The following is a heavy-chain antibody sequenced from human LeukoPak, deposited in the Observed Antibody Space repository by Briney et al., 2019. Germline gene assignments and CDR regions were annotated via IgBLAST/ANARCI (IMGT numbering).Heavy chain of an antibody. D-gene: IGHD3-10*01. J-gene: IGHJ6*02. V-gene: IGHV3-21*01. CDR3: ARVWNHYGSGSSTPYYYYGMDV. Sequence: GGSLRLSCAASGFTFSSYSMNWVRQAPGKGLEWVSSISSSSSYIYYADSVKGRFTISRDNAKNSLYLQMNSLRAEDTAVYYCARVWNHYGSGSSTPYYYYGMDVWGQGTTVTVSS. CDR1: GFTFSSYS. CDR2: ISSSSSYI.